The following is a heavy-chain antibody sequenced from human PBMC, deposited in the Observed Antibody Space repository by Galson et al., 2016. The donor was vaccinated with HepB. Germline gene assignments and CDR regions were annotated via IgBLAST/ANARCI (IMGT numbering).Heavy chain of an antibody. Sequence: LSLTCTVSGGSVNSGRDYWGWIRQPPGKGLEWIGSIYYTGSTYHNPSLKSRITMSVDTSNNHFSLRLSSVTAADTAVYYCAKGFWNGFFDRFDLWGQGTLVTGSS. CDR2: IYYTGST. J-gene: IGHJ4*02. CDR3: AKGFWNGFFDRFDL. V-gene: IGHV4-39*02. CDR1: GGSVNSGRDY. D-gene: IGHD1-1*01.